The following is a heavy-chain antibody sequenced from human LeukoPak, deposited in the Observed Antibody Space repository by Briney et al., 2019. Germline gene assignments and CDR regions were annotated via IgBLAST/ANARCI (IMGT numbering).Heavy chain of an antibody. CDR2: IYYSGST. V-gene: IGHV4-59*01. CDR3: ARDGDYDTLGY. CDR1: GGSISTYY. Sequence: PSETLSLTCTVSGGSISTYYWSWIRQPPGKGLEWIGYIYYSGSTNHNPSLKSRVTISVDTSKNQVSLKLSSVTAADTAVYYCARDGDYDTLGYWGQGTLVTVSS. J-gene: IGHJ4*02. D-gene: IGHD4-17*01.